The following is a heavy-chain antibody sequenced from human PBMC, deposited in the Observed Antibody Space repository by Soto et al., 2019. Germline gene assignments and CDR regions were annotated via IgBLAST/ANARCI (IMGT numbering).Heavy chain of an antibody. CDR3: ATRAGAPAD. Sequence: EVQLVASAGGLVQPGGSLRLSCVVSGFTFNTYWMTWIRQAPGKGLEWVANINEDGNKQNYVDSGRGRFTISRDNAKTSRYLQMNSLGVEDTAVYYCATRAGAPADWGQGTLVTVSS. D-gene: IGHD6-25*01. CDR1: GFTFNTYW. CDR2: INEDGNKQ. J-gene: IGHJ4*02. V-gene: IGHV3-7*01.